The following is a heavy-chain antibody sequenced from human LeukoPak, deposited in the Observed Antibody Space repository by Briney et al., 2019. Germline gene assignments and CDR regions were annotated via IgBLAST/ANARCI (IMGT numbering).Heavy chain of an antibody. V-gene: IGHV3-9*01. J-gene: IGHJ4*02. CDR1: GFSFDDYV. CDR3: AKDYDSSGYYYFDY. D-gene: IGHD3-22*01. CDR2: ISWNSGSI. Sequence: GGSLRLSCAASGFSFDDYVMHWVRQAPGKGLEWVSGISWNSGSIGYADSVKGRFTTSRDNAKNSLYLQMNSLRAEDTALYYCAKDYDSSGYYYFDYWGQGTLVTVSS.